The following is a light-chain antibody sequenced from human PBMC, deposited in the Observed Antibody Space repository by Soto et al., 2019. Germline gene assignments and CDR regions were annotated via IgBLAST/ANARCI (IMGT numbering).Light chain of an antibody. CDR3: CSYSGFSTVV. Sequence: YWSPGQSITISCTGTRRDIGGYNLVSWYQQHPGKAPKLMIDEGRKRPSGISNRFSASKSGNTASLTISGLQAEDEADYYCCSYSGFSTVVFGTGTKVAVL. V-gene: IGLV2-23*03. CDR1: RRDIGGYNL. J-gene: IGLJ1*01. CDR2: EGR.